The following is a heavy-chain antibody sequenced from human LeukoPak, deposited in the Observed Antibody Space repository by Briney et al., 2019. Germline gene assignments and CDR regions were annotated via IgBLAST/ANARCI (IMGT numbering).Heavy chain of an antibody. V-gene: IGHV3-33*01. CDR2: IWYDGSNK. J-gene: IGHJ4*02. CDR1: GFTFSSYG. CDR3: ARDGYSSGRYGFVDY. Sequence: GGSLRLSCAASGFTFSSYGMHWVRQAPGKGLEWVAVIWYDGSNKYYADSVKGRFTISRDNSKNTLYLQMNSLRAEDTAVYYCARDGYSSGRYGFVDYWGQGTLVTVSS. D-gene: IGHD6-19*01.